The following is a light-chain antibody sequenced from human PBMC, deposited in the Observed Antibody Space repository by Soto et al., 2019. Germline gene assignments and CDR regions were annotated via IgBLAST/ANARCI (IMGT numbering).Light chain of an antibody. Sequence: EVVLTQFPDTLSVSPGETATLSCRASQSLRRTYVAWYQHKPGQAPRLLIYGASFRATGISDRFSGRGSGTDFTLSISRLEPEDSAVYYCQQYGSSPYTFGQGTKLEIK. J-gene: IGKJ2*01. V-gene: IGKV3-20*01. CDR3: QQYGSSPYT. CDR2: GAS. CDR1: QSLRRTY.